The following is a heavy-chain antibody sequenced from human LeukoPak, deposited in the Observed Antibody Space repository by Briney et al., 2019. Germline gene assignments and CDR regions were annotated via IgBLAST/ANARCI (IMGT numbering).Heavy chain of an antibody. J-gene: IGHJ4*02. V-gene: IGHV3-48*03. CDR1: GFTFNNYE. Sequence: GGSLSLSCAASGFTFNNYEMNWVRQAPGKGLEWVSYISSSGNTIYYADSEKGRFTISRDNGKNSLYLQMNSLRAEDTAVYYCARDASDSGTYHPDYWGQGTLVTVSS. D-gene: IGHD3-10*01. CDR2: ISSSGNTI. CDR3: ARDASDSGTYHPDY.